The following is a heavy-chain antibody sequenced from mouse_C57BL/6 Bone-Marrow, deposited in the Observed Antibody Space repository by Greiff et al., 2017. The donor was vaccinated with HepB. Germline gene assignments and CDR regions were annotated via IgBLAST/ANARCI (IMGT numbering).Heavy chain of an antibody. CDR1: GFTFSSYG. Sequence: EVQLQESGGNLVKPGGSLKLSCAASGFTFSSYGMSWVRQTPDKRLEWVATISSGGSYTYYPDSVKGRFTISRDNAKNTLYLQMSSLKSEDTAMYYCARGYYYGSSFYAMDYWGQGTSVTVSS. V-gene: IGHV5-6*01. J-gene: IGHJ4*01. CDR2: ISSGGSYT. D-gene: IGHD1-1*01. CDR3: ARGYYYGSSFYAMDY.